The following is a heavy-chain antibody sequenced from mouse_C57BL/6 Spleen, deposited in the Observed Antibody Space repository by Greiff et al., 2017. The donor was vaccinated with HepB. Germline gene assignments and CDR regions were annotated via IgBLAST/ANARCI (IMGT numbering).Heavy chain of an antibody. CDR1: GYTFTSYW. CDR3: ARRSYDSSPFDY. D-gene: IGHD1-1*01. Sequence: QVQLQQPGAELVMPGASVKLSCKASGYTFTSYWMHWVKQRPGQGLEWIGEIDPSDSYTNYNQKFKGKSTLTVDKSSSTAYMQLSSLTSEDSAVYYCARRSYDSSPFDYWGQGTTLTVSS. CDR2: IDPSDSYT. J-gene: IGHJ2*01. V-gene: IGHV1-69*01.